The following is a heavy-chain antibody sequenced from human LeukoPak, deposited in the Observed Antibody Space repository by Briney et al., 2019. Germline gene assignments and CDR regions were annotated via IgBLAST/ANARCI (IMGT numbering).Heavy chain of an antibody. CDR1: GGTFSSYA. CDR2: IIPIFGTA. D-gene: IGHD3-10*01. V-gene: IGHV1-69*01. Sequence: SVKVSCKASGGTFSSYAISWVRQAPGQGLEWMGGIIPIFGTANYAQKFQGRVTITADESTSTAYMELSSLRSEDTAVYYCARGLREMVRGVIFYYFDYWGQGTLVTVSS. CDR3: ARGLREMVRGVIFYYFDY. J-gene: IGHJ4*02.